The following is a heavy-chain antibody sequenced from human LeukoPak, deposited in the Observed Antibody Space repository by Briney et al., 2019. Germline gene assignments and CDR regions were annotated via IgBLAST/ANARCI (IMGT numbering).Heavy chain of an antibody. CDR2: INSNGDEI. CDR1: GFTFSTYA. J-gene: IGHJ4*02. V-gene: IGHV3-23*01. CDR3: ANWIGSSSRDY. Sequence: GGSLRLSCAASGFTFSTYAMTCVRQAPGKGLEWVSGINSNGDEIYYADSVRGRFTISRDNSNNALYLQMDSLRAEDTAVYYCANWIGSSSRDYWGQGTLVTVSS. D-gene: IGHD6-6*01.